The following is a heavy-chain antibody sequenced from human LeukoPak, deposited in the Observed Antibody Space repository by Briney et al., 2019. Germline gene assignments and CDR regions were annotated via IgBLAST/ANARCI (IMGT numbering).Heavy chain of an antibody. J-gene: IGHJ4*02. CDR1: GYSISSGYY. D-gene: IGHD6-19*01. CDR3: AREYGSGWYLTFDY. CDR2: IYHSGST. V-gene: IGHV4-38-2*02. Sequence: SETLSLTCTVSGYSISSGYYWGWLRQPPGKGLEWIGSIYHSGSTYYNPSLKSRVTISVDTSKNQFSLKLTSVTAADTAVYYCAREYGSGWYLTFDYWGQGTLVTVSS.